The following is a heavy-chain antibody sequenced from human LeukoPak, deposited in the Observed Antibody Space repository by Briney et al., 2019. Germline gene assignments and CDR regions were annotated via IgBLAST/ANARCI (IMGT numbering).Heavy chain of an antibody. Sequence: GGSLRLSCAASGFTFSSYEMNWVRQAPGKGLEWVSYISSSGSTIYYADSVKGRFTISRDNAKNSLYLQMNSLRAEDTAVYYCARDQYQRNNYYYYYMDVWGKGTTVTVSS. CDR2: ISSSGSTI. CDR1: GFTFSSYE. D-gene: IGHD2-2*01. V-gene: IGHV3-48*03. J-gene: IGHJ6*03. CDR3: ARDQYQRNNYYYYYMDV.